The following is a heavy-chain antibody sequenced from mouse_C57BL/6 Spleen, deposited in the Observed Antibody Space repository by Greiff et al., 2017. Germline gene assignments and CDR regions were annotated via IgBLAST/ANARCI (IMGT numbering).Heavy chain of an antibody. CDR2: IDPENGDT. CDR1: GFNIKDDY. Sequence: VQLQQSGAELVRPGASVKLSCTASGFNIKDDYMHWVKQRPEQGLEWIGWIDPENGDTEYASKFQGKATITADTSSNTAYLQLSSLPSEDTAVYYCTTKGGWFDYGAKAPLSQSPQ. D-gene: IGHD3-3*01. V-gene: IGHV14-4*01. CDR3: TTKGGWFDY. J-gene: IGHJ2*01.